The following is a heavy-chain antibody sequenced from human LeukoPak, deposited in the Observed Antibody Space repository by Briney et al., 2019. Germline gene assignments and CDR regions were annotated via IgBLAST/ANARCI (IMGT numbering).Heavy chain of an antibody. J-gene: IGHJ3*02. D-gene: IGHD2-2*01. CDR3: ARTMVCSSTSCNDAFDI. Sequence: SETLSLTCAVYGGSFSGYYWSWIRQPPGKGLEWIGEINHSGSTNYNPSLKSRVTISVDTSKNQFSLKLSSVTAADTAVYYCARTMVCSSTSCNDAFDIWGQGTMVTVSS. V-gene: IGHV4-34*01. CDR2: INHSGST. CDR1: GGSFSGYY.